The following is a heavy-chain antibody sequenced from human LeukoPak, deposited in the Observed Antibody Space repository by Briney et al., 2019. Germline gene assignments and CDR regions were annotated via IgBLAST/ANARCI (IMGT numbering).Heavy chain of an antibody. Sequence: SETLSLTCTVSGGSISSYYWSWIRQPPGKGLEWIGYIYYSGSTNYNPSLKSRVTISVDTSKNQFSLKLSSVTAADTAVYYCARQVGSRGVLDYWGQGTLVTVSS. CDR1: GGSISSYY. V-gene: IGHV4-59*08. J-gene: IGHJ4*02. CDR3: ARQVGSRGVLDY. CDR2: IYYSGST. D-gene: IGHD6-13*01.